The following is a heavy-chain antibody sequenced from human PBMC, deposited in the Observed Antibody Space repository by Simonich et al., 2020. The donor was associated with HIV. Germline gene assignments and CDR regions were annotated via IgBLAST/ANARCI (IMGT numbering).Heavy chain of an antibody. CDR1: GYTFTDYY. V-gene: IGHV1-2*02. CDR2: INPSTGDT. J-gene: IGHJ4*02. D-gene: IGHD7-27*01. Sequence: QVQLVQSGAEVKKPGASVKVSCKASGYTFTDYYMNWVRQAPGHGLGWWGRINPSTGDTNEAQNFQGRVPMTRDTSISTAYMELSRLRSDDTAVYYCARRTGVGRGFDYWGQGTLVTVSS. CDR3: ARRTGVGRGFDY.